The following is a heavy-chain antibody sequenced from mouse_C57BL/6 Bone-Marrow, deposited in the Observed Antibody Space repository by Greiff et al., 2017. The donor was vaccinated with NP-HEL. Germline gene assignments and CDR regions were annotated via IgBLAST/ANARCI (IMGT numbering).Heavy chain of an antibody. CDR3: ARKNYSNPSMAMDY. D-gene: IGHD2-5*01. J-gene: IGHJ4*01. CDR2: INPNNGGT. V-gene: IGHV1-18*01. CDR1: GYTFTDYN. Sequence: EVQLQQSGPELVKPGASVKIPCKASGYTFTDYNMDWVKQSHGKSLEWIGDINPNNGGTNYNQTFKGKATLTVDQSSSTAYMEIRSLTSEDTAVYYCARKNYSNPSMAMDYWGQGTSVTVSS.